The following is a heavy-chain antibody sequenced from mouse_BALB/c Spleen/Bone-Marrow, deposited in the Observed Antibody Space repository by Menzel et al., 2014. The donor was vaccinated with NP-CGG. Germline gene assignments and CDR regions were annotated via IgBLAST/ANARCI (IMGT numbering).Heavy chain of an antibody. D-gene: IGHD6-2*01. Sequence: EVQGVESGGGLVQPGGSRKLSCAASGFTFSNFGMHWVRQAPEKGLEWVAYISSGSNTIYYADTVKGRFTISRDNPKNTLFLQMTSLRSEDTANYYCARGGSLPGGFAYWGQGTLVTVSA. J-gene: IGHJ3*01. CDR3: ARGGSLPGGFAY. V-gene: IGHV5-17*02. CDR1: GFTFSNFG. CDR2: ISSGSNTI.